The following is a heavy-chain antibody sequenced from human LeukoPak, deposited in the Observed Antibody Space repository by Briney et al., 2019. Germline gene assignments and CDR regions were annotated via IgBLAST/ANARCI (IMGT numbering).Heavy chain of an antibody. Sequence: ASVKVSCKASGYTFTNYGMSWVRQAPGQGLEWMGWINTNTGSPKSAQGFTERFVFSLDASVSTAYLQISSLKAEDTAVYYCARSYGAFEGDTYYYYGMDVWGQGTTVTVSS. J-gene: IGHJ6*02. V-gene: IGHV7-4-1*02. CDR3: ARSYGAFEGDTYYYYGMDV. CDR1: GYTFTNYG. CDR2: INTNTGSP. D-gene: IGHD2-21*02.